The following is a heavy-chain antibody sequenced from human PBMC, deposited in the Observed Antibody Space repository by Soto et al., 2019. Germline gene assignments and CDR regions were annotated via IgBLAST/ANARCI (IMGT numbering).Heavy chain of an antibody. CDR1: GGSISSYY. J-gene: IGHJ4*02. CDR3: AREGDYGSGSYSLDY. V-gene: IGHV4-59*01. Sequence: PSETLSLTCTFSGGSISSYYWSWIRQPPGKGLEWIGYIYYSGSTNYNPSLKSRVTISVDTSKNQFSLKLSSVTAADTAVYYCAREGDYGSGSYSLDYWGQGTLVTVS. D-gene: IGHD3-10*01. CDR2: IYYSGST.